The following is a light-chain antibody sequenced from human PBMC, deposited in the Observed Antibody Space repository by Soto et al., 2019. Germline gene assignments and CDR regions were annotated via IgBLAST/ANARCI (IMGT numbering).Light chain of an antibody. CDR2: EVS. J-gene: IGLJ2*01. CDR1: SSDIGGYNY. CDR3: SSYTSSSTLV. Sequence: QSALTQPASVSGSPGQSITSSCTGTSSDIGGYNYVSWYQHHPGRAPKLMIYEVSNRPSGISSRFSGSKSGNTASLTISGLQAEDEAAYYCSSYTSSSTLVFGGGTQLTVL. V-gene: IGLV2-14*01.